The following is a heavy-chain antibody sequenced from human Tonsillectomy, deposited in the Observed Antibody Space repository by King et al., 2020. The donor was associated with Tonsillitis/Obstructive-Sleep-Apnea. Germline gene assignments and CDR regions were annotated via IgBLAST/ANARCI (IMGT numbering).Heavy chain of an antibody. D-gene: IGHD3-10*01. J-gene: IGHJ4*02. CDR2: INHSGST. Sequence: VQLQKWGAGLLKPSETLSLTCAVYGGSFSGYYWSWIRQPPGKGLEWIGEINHSGSTNYNPSLKSRVTISVDTSKNQFSLKLSSVTAADTAVYYCARVGYYGSGSYYRSWGQGTLVTVSS. CDR1: GGSFSGYY. V-gene: IGHV4-34*01. CDR3: ARVGYYGSGSYYRS.